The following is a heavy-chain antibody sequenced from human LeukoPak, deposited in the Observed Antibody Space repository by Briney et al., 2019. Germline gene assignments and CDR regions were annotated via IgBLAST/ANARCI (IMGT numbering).Heavy chain of an antibody. CDR3: ARGPNGWWLRDGYYYYMDV. CDR2: IYYSGST. CDR1: GGSISSYY. D-gene: IGHD2-15*01. J-gene: IGHJ6*03. Sequence: SKTLSLTCTVSGGSISSYYWSWLRQPPGKGLEWIGYIYYSGSTNYNPSLKSRVTISVDTSKNQFSLKLSSVTAADTAVYYCARGPNGWWLRDGYYYYMDVWGKGTTVTVSS. V-gene: IGHV4-59*01.